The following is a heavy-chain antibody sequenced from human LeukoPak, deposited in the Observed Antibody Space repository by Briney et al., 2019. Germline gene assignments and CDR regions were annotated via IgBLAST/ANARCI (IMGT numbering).Heavy chain of an antibody. V-gene: IGHV4-4*07. CDR2: IYTSGST. D-gene: IGHD2-2*01. Sequence: SETLSLTCTVSGGSTSSYYWSWIRQPAGKGLEWIGRIYTSGSTNYNPSLKSRVTMSVDTSKNQFSLKLSSVTAADTAVYYCARGFLGYCSSTSCPFDIWGQGTMVTVSS. CDR3: ARGFLGYCSSTSCPFDI. J-gene: IGHJ3*02. CDR1: GGSTSSYY.